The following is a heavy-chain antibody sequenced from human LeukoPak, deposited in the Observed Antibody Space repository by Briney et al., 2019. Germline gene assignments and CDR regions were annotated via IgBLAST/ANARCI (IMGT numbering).Heavy chain of an antibody. CDR3: ARGSSRVYDILTGYLY. V-gene: IGHV1-2*02. Sequence: ASVKVSCKASGYTFTDYYMHWVRQAPGQGLEWMGWINPNSGGTNYAQKFQGRVTMTRDTSISTAYMELSRLRSDDTAVYYCARGSSRVYDILTGYLYWGKGTLVTVSS. CDR1: GYTFTDYY. J-gene: IGHJ4*02. D-gene: IGHD3-9*01. CDR2: INPNSGGT.